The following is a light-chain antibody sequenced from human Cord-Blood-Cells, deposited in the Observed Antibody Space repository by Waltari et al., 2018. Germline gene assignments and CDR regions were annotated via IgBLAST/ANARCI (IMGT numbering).Light chain of an antibody. V-gene: IGLV3-21*03. CDR1: NIGSKS. CDR2: DDS. J-gene: IGLJ1*01. Sequence: SYVLTQTPSVSVAPGKTARITCGGNNIGSKSVHWYQQKPGQAPVLVAYDDSDRPSGIPERFSGSNSGNTATLTISGVEAGEEAAYYCQVWDRSSDHYVFGTGAKVTVL. CDR3: QVWDRSSDHYV.